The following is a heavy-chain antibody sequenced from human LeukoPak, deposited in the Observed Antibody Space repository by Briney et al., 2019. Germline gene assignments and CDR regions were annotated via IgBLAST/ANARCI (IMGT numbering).Heavy chain of an antibody. J-gene: IGHJ6*02. Sequence: GRSLRLSCAASGFTFSSYGMHWVRQAPGKGLGWVAVISYDGSNKYYADSVKGRFTISRDNSKNTLYLQMNSLRAEDTAVYYCGRYYDSSGYRYYYGMDVWGQGTTVTVSS. CDR3: GRYYDSSGYRYYYGMDV. CDR2: ISYDGSNK. D-gene: IGHD3-22*01. CDR1: GFTFSSYG. V-gene: IGHV3-30*03.